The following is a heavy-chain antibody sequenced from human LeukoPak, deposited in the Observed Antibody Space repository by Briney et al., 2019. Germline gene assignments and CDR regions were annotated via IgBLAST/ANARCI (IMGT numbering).Heavy chain of an antibody. V-gene: IGHV3-64D*09. CDR3: VEDHGVGNSWRNYFDY. D-gene: IGHD6-13*01. Sequence: GGSLRLSCSASGFTFSSYAMHWVRQAPGKGLEYVSSISRNADGTYFADSVKGRFTISRDNSKNTLVHQMSSLRVEDTAVYYCVEDHGVGNSWRNYFDYWGQGTLVTVSS. CDR2: ISRNADGT. CDR1: GFTFSSYA. J-gene: IGHJ4*02.